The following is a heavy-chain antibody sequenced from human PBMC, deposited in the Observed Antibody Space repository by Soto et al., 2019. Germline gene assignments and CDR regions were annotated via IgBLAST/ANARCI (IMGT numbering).Heavy chain of an antibody. CDR2: ISSSGSTI. J-gene: IGHJ4*02. D-gene: IGHD4-17*01. Sequence: GGSLRRSCAASGFTFSSYEMNWVPQAPGTGLEWVSYISSSGSTIYYADSVKGRFTISRDNAKNSLYLQMNSLRAEDTAVYYCARIWSPTVTVYFDYWGQGTLVTVSS. CDR3: ARIWSPTVTVYFDY. CDR1: GFTFSSYE. V-gene: IGHV3-48*03.